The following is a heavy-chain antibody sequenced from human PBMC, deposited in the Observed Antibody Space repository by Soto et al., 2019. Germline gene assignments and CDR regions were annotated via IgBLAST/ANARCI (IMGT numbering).Heavy chain of an antibody. Sequence: SETLSLTCTVSGGSISSYYWSWIRQPPGKGLEWIGYIYYSGSTNYNPSLKSRVTISVDTSKNQFSLKLSSVTAADTAVHYCARRGERGFYYYYGMDVWGQGTTVTVSS. CDR1: GGSISSYY. V-gene: IGHV4-59*01. CDR3: ARRGERGFYYYYGMDV. CDR2: IYYSGST. D-gene: IGHD3-10*01. J-gene: IGHJ6*02.